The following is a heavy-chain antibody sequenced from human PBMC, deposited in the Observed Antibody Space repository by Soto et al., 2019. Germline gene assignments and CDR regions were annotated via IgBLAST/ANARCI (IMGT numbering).Heavy chain of an antibody. D-gene: IGHD5-18*01. Sequence: QVQLVESGGGVVQPGRSLRLSCAASGFTFSSCATHWVRQAPGKGLEGVAVISYDGSNKYYADSVKGRFTISRDNSKNTLYLQMNSLRAEDTAVYYCARDPLWGTAMVLWYFDLWGRGTLVTVSS. CDR2: ISYDGSNK. J-gene: IGHJ2*01. V-gene: IGHV3-30-3*01. CDR3: ARDPLWGTAMVLWYFDL. CDR1: GFTFSSCA.